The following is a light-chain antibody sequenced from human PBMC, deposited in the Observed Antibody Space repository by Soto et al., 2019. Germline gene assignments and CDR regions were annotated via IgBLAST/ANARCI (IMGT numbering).Light chain of an antibody. V-gene: IGKV3-15*01. CDR3: QQYTSWPPMFT. CDR2: GAS. J-gene: IGKJ2*01. Sequence: IVMTQSPATLSVSPGERATLSCRSSHSVSVNLAWYQQKPGQAPRLLIYGASTRATDIPARFSGSGSGTEFTVTISSLQSEDLGIYYCQQYTSWPPMFTFGQGTKLEIK. CDR1: HSVSVN.